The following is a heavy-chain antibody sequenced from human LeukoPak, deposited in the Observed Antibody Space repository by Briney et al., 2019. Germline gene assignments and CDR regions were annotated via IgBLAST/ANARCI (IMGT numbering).Heavy chain of an antibody. V-gene: IGHV1-2*04. CDR1: GYTFTGYY. CDR3: ARGELGLNGFDY. CDR2: INPNSGGT. J-gene: IGHJ4*02. Sequence: ASVKVSCKASGYTFTGYYMHWVRQAPGQGLEWMGWINPNSGGTNYAQKFQGWVTMTRDTSISTAYMELSSLRSEDTAVYYCARGELGLNGFDYWGQGTLVTVSS. D-gene: IGHD3/OR15-3a*01.